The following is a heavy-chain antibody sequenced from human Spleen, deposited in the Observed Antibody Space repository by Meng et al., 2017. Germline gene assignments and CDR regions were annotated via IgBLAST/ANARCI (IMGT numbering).Heavy chain of an antibody. J-gene: IGHJ4*02. Sequence: SETLSLTCAVYGGSFSGYYWTYIRQPPGKGLEWIGEINHSGSTNYNPSLKSRVTISVDTSKNQFSLKLRSVTAADTAVYYCARGPTTMAHDFDYWGQGTLVTVSS. V-gene: IGHV4-34*01. CDR1: GGSFSGYY. CDR2: INHSGST. D-gene: IGHD4-11*01. CDR3: ARGPTTMAHDFDY.